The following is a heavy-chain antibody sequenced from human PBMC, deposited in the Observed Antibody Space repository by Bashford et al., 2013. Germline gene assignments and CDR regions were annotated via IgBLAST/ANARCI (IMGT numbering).Heavy chain of an antibody. Sequence: SETLSLTCTVSGGSISGGGYHWSWIRQHPGKGLEWIGYIYYDGSTNYNSSLKSRVSISVHASKTQFSLNVTSVTAADTAVYYCARAWIYRHTFDSWGQGTLVTVSS. J-gene: IGHJ4*02. CDR3: ARAWIYRHTFDS. CDR1: GGSISGGGYH. D-gene: IGHD5-12*01. CDR2: IYYDGST. V-gene: IGHV4-31*03.